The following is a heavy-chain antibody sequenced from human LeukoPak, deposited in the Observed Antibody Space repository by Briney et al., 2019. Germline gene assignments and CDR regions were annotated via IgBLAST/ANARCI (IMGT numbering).Heavy chain of an antibody. J-gene: IGHJ4*02. CDR2: IKQDGSKK. V-gene: IGHV3-7*04. CDR3: TRVGYIDEGIDY. Sequence: GGSLRLSCAASGFIFSDYYMSWIRQAPGKGLEWVANIKQDGSKKSYVDSVKGRFTISRDNAKNSLYLQMNSLRAEDTAIYYCTRVGYIDEGIDYWGQGTLVTVSS. CDR1: GFIFSDYY. D-gene: IGHD5-24*01.